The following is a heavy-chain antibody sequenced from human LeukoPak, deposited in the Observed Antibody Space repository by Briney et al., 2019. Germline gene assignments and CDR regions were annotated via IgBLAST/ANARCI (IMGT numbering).Heavy chain of an antibody. Sequence: ASVTVSCKTSGYTFTGYYIQWVQQAPGQGLEWMGYINPDSGGTNYAQEFQGRVTMTRDTSISTAYMELNRLRSDDTAVYYCARGEMITFGGVIVISTFDIWGQGTMVTVS. D-gene: IGHD3-16*02. CDR1: GYTFTGYY. CDR3: ARGEMITFGGVIVISTFDI. J-gene: IGHJ3*02. V-gene: IGHV1-2*02. CDR2: INPDSGGT.